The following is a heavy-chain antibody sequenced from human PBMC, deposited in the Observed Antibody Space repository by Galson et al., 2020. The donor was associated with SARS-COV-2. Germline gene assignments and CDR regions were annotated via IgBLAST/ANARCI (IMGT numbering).Heavy chain of an antibody. Sequence: NSGGSLRLSCAASGFTFSDYYMSWIRQAPGKGLEWVSYISRSGSTIYYADSVKGRFTISRYNAKNSLYLQMNSLRAEDTAVYYCPREALSEITIFGVVIYRYFDYWGQGTLVTVSS. CDR2: ISRSGSTI. CDR1: GFTFSDYY. J-gene: IGHJ4*02. D-gene: IGHD3-3*01. CDR3: PREALSEITIFGVVIYRYFDY. V-gene: IGHV3-11*01.